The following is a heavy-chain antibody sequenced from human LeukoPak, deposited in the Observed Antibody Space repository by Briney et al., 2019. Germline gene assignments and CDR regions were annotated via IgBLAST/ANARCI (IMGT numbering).Heavy chain of an antibody. V-gene: IGHV3-23*01. Sequence: GGSLRLSCAASGFTFSSYGMHWVRQAPGKGLEWVSAISGSGGSTYYADSVKGRFTISRDNSKNTLYLQMNSLRAEDTAVYYCAKFRGYCSGGSCSFDYWGQGTLVTVSS. CDR3: AKFRGYCSGGSCSFDY. D-gene: IGHD2-15*01. CDR2: ISGSGGST. J-gene: IGHJ4*02. CDR1: GFTFSSYG.